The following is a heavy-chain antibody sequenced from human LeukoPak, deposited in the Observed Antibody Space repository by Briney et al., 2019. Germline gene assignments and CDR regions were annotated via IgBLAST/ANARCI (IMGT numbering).Heavy chain of an antibody. Sequence: GGSLRLSCAASGFTFSNAWMSWVRQAPGKGLEWVALIRHDGSNDYYVDSVKGRFTTSRDNSKSTVYLQMNSLRVEDTAIYYCARDWGRGTSGSGWYNWFDPWGQGTLVTVSS. J-gene: IGHJ5*02. CDR1: GFTFSNAW. CDR3: ARDWGRGTSGSGWYNWFDP. CDR2: IRHDGSND. D-gene: IGHD6-19*01. V-gene: IGHV3-30*02.